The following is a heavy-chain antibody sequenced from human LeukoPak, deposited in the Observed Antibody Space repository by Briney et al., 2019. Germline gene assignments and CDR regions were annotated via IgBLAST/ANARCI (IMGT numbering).Heavy chain of an antibody. CDR1: GGTFSSYA. Sequence: ASVKVSCKASGGTFSSYAISWVRQAPGQGLEWMGGIIPIFGTANYAQKFQGRVTITADESTSTAYMELSSLRSEDTAVYYCARTSARIWFGEDRFDYWGQGTLVTVSS. D-gene: IGHD3-10*01. CDR3: ARTSARIWFGEDRFDY. CDR2: IIPIFGTA. J-gene: IGHJ4*02. V-gene: IGHV1-69*13.